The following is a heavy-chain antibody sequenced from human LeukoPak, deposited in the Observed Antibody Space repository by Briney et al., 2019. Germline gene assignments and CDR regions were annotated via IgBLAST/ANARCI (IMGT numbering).Heavy chain of an antibody. Sequence: GGSLRLSCAASGFTFSSYGMHWVRQAPGKGMEWVAVIWYDGSNKYYADSVKGRFTISRDNSKNTLYLQTNSLRAEDTAVYYCASTSGWYEPIDYWGQGTLVTVSS. CDR2: IWYDGSNK. CDR3: ASTSGWYEPIDY. D-gene: IGHD6-19*01. CDR1: GFTFSSYG. J-gene: IGHJ4*02. V-gene: IGHV3-33*01.